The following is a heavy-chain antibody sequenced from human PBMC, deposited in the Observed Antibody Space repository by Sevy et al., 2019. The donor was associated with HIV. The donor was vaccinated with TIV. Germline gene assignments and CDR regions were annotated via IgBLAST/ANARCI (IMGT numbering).Heavy chain of an antibody. CDR3: ARSYGSFGFDN. J-gene: IGHJ4*02. CDR2: SSSSGSTV. D-gene: IGHD3-16*02. V-gene: IGHV3-11*01. CDR1: GFTFSNYY. Sequence: GGSLRLSCAASGFTFSNYYMSWIRQAPGKGLEWVSYSSSSGSTVSYRDSVRGRFTISRDNAKNTVSLQMNSLRAEDTAVYYSARSYGSFGFDNWGQGTLVTVSS.